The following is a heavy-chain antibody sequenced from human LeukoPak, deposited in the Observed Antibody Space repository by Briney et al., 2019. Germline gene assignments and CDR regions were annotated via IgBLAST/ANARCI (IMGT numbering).Heavy chain of an antibody. CDR1: GGSFSGYY. J-gene: IGHJ4*02. CDR2: INHSGST. V-gene: IGHV4-34*01. CDR3: ARRGSNHGGDPL. D-gene: IGHD2-21*02. Sequence: SETLSLTCAVYGGSFSGYYWTWIRQPPGKGLERIGEINHSGSTSNNPSLKSRVTVSVDTSKNQFSLKMTSVTAADTAVYFCARRGSNHGGDPLWGQGTLVTVSS.